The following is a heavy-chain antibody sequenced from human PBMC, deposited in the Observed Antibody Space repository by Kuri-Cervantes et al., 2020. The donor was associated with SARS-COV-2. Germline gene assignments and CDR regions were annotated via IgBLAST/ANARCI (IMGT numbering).Heavy chain of an antibody. J-gene: IGHJ6*02. D-gene: IGHD3-3*01. CDR2: ISGSGGST. CDR3: AKLGGGDYDFWSGYSDYYYGMDV. Sequence: GESLKISCAASGFIFSSYAMSWVRQAPGKGLEWVSAISGSGGSTYYADSVKGRFTISRDNSKNTLYLQMNSLRAEDTAVYYCAKLGGGDYDFWSGYSDYYYGMDVWGQGTTVTVSS. CDR1: GFIFSSYA. V-gene: IGHV3-23*01.